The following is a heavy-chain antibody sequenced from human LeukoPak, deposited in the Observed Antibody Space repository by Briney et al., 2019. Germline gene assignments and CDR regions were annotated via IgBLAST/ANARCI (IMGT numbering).Heavy chain of an antibody. CDR2: ISSSGSYI. D-gene: IGHD4-11*01. V-gene: IGHV3-21*01. CDR3: VRGVPKTSYYYYYMDV. CDR1: GFTFTTYT. J-gene: IGHJ6*03. Sequence: GGSLRLSCAASGFTFTTYTMNWVRQAPGKGLEWVSSISSSGSYIYYADSMKGRFTISRDNAKNSLYLQMNSLRAEDTAVYYCVRGVPKTSYYYYYMDVWGKGTTVTVSS.